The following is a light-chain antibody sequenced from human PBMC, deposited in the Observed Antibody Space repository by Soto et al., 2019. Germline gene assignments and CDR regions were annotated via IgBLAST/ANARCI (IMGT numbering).Light chain of an antibody. Sequence: QSALTQPPSASGSPGQSVTISCTGTSSDVGGYNYVSWYQQHPGKAPKLMIYEVSKRPSGVPDRFSGSKSGNTASLTVSGLQAEDEADYYCSLYAGGNNFRFGGGTTLTVL. CDR3: SLYAGGNNFR. CDR1: SSDVGGYNY. CDR2: EVS. V-gene: IGLV2-8*01. J-gene: IGLJ2*01.